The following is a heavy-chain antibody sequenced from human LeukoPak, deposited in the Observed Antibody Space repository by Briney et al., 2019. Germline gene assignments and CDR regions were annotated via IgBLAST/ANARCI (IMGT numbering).Heavy chain of an antibody. Sequence: ASVKVSCKASGYTFTSYGISWVRQAPGQGLEWMGWISAYNGNTNYAQKLQGRVTMTTDTSTSTAYMELRSLRPEDTAVYYCAKGVVAATNAAYYGMDVWGQGTTVTVSS. V-gene: IGHV1-18*01. CDR3: AKGVVAATNAAYYGMDV. CDR2: ISAYNGNT. J-gene: IGHJ6*02. CDR1: GYTFTSYG. D-gene: IGHD2-15*01.